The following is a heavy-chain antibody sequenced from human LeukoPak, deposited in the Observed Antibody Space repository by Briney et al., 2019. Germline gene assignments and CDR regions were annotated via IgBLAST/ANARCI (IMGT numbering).Heavy chain of an antibody. V-gene: IGHV1-69*04. CDR1: GGIFNDYS. CDR2: IIPILNVP. CDR3: ARDRPRARYFDY. D-gene: IGHD2-15*01. J-gene: IGHJ4*02. Sequence: SVKVSCKASGGIFNDYSISWVRQAPGQGLEWMGRIIPILNVPNYAQKFEGRVTITADKSTNTAYMELSSLKSEDTAVYFCARDRPRARYFDYWGQGTLVTVSS.